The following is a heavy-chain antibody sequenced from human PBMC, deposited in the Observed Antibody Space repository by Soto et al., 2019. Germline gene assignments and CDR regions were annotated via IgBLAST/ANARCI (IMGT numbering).Heavy chain of an antibody. CDR3: ARYVEWLDY. D-gene: IGHD3-3*01. V-gene: IGHV3-48*02. CDR1: TFTFSSYT. J-gene: IGHJ4*02. CDR2: ISSSSSTI. Sequence: EVRLVESGGGLVQPGGSLRLSCVASTFTFSSYTMNWVRQAPGKGLEWVSYISSSSSTIYYADSVKGRFTVSRDNAKNSLYLQMNSRRDEDTAGYYCARYVEWLDYWGQGTLVTVSS.